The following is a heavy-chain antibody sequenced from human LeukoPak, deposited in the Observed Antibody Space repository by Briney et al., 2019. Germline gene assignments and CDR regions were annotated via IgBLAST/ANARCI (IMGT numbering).Heavy chain of an antibody. CDR1: GFIFSSYE. V-gene: IGHV3-48*03. CDR3: ARSQELGYCSSTSCYRFEYYFDY. CDR2: IRFSGSII. Sequence: GGSLSLSCAASGFIFSSYEMNWVRQPPGKGLEWVSYIRFSGSIIDYADSVKGRFIISRDNAKNSLYLQMNSLRAGDTAVYYCARSQELGYCSSTSCYRFEYYFDYWGQGTLVT. D-gene: IGHD2-2*01. J-gene: IGHJ4*02.